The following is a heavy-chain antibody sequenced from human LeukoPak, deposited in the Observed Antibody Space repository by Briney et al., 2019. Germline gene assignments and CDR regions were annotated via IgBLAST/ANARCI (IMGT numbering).Heavy chain of an antibody. Sequence: TGGSLRLSCAASGFTFSSYWMTWVRQAPGKGLEWVANIKEDGSEKYYEDSVKGRFTISRDNSKNTLYLQMNSLRAEDTAVYYCAKDRTYCSSTSCYGDPFDYWGQGTLVTVSS. V-gene: IGHV3-7*01. J-gene: IGHJ4*02. CDR1: GFTFSSYW. D-gene: IGHD2-2*01. CDR2: IKEDGSEK. CDR3: AKDRTYCSSTSCYGDPFDY.